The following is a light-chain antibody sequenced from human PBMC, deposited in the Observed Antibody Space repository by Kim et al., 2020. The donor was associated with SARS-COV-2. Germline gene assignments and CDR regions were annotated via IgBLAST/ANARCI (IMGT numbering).Light chain of an antibody. CDR1: QGISSY. CDR3: QQLKSYPPLT. J-gene: IGKJ4*01. V-gene: IGKV1-9*01. Sequence: SVGERVTNTGRASQGISSYLAWYQQKPGKAPKLLIYAASTLQSGVTSRSSGSGSGTEFTLKISSLQPEDFATYYCQQLKSYPPLTVGGGTKVDIK. CDR2: AAS.